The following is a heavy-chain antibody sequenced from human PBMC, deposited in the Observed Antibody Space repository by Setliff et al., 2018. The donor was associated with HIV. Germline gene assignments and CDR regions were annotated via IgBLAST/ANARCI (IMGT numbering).Heavy chain of an antibody. Sequence: SETLSLTCTVSGGSISSGSYYWSWIRQPAGKGLEWIGRIYTSGSTNYNPSLKSRVTISVGTSKNQFSLKLSSVTAADTAVYYCARDVTLIVEGGMDVWGQGTTVTVSS. J-gene: IGHJ6*02. CDR1: GGSISSGSYY. D-gene: IGHD3-22*01. CDR2: IYTSGST. CDR3: ARDVTLIVEGGMDV. V-gene: IGHV4-61*02.